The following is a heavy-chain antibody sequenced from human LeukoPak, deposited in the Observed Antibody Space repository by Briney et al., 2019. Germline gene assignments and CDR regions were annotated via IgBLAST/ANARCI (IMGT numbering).Heavy chain of an antibody. J-gene: IGHJ4*02. Sequence: ASVRVSCTASGYTFTGYYMHWVRQAPGQGLEWMGGINPNSGGTNYAQNFQGRFTMTRDTSISTAYMELSRLRSNGTAVYYCARDRSGLFDYWGQGTLVTVSS. CDR1: GYTFTGYY. CDR3: ARDRSGLFDY. CDR2: INPNSGGT. D-gene: IGHD3-16*01. V-gene: IGHV1-2*02.